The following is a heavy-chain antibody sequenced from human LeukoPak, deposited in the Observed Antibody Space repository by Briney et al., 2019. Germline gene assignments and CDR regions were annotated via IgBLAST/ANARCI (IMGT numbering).Heavy chain of an antibody. V-gene: IGHV1-46*01. Sequence: ASVTVSCKASGYRFTSYDMHWVRQAPGQGLEWMGIINPSGGSTSYAQRFQGRVAMTRDTSTTTVYMEVNSLTSEDTAVYFCARDGPTAAPFDYWGQGTLVTVSS. CDR1: GYRFTSYD. CDR2: INPSGGST. J-gene: IGHJ4*02. D-gene: IGHD2-2*01. CDR3: ARDGPTAAPFDY.